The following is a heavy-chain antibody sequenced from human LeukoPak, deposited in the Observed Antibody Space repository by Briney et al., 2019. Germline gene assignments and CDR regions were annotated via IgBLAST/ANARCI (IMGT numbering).Heavy chain of an antibody. CDR2: ISSSGSTI. V-gene: IGHV3-11*01. J-gene: IGHJ2*01. D-gene: IGHD5-12*01. Sequence: GGSLRLSCAASGFTFSSYDMHWIRQAPGKGLEWVSYISSSGSTIYYADSVKGRFTISRDNAKNSLYLQMNSLRAEDTAVYYCARDRGWGSGGYDSNWYFDLWGRGTLVTVSS. CDR1: GFTFSSYD. CDR3: ARDRGWGSGGYDSNWYFDL.